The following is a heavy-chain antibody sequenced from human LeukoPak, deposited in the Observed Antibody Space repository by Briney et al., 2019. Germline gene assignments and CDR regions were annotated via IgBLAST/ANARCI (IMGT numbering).Heavy chain of an antibody. V-gene: IGHV4-39*07. CDR3: ASTYFDWLPNWFDP. J-gene: IGHJ5*02. Sequence: SETLSLTCTVSGDSISSSGYYWSWIRQPPGKGLEWIGEINHSGSTNYNPSLKSRVTISVDTSKNQFSLKLSSVTAADTAVYYCASTYFDWLPNWFDPWGQGTLVTVSS. CDR2: INHSGST. CDR1: GDSISSSGYY. D-gene: IGHD3-9*01.